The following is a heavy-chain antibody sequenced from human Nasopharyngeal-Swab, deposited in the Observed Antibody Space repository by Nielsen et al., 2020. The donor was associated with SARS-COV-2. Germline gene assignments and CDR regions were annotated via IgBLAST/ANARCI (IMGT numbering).Heavy chain of an antibody. CDR1: GFTFSNAW. Sequence: GGSLRLSCAASGFTFSNAWMSWVRKAPGKGLEGVGSIKSKTDGGTTDYAAPVKGRFTISRDDSKNTLYLQMNSLKTEDTAVYYCTTDLMRRVYSSSWYPLYYYGMDVWGQGTTVTVSS. V-gene: IGHV3-15*01. CDR2: IKSKTDGGTT. CDR3: TTDLMRRVYSSSWYPLYYYGMDV. J-gene: IGHJ6*02. D-gene: IGHD6-13*01.